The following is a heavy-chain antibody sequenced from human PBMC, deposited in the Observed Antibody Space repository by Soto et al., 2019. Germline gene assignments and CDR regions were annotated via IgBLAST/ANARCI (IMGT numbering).Heavy chain of an antibody. CDR2: IYFSGTT. CDR3: ARDRGVENWFDP. CDR1: GGSISSGGYY. D-gene: IGHD1-26*01. J-gene: IGHJ5*02. V-gene: IGHV4-31*03. Sequence: QVQLQESGPGLVKPSQTLSLTCTVSGGSISSGGYYWSWIRQYPGKGLDWIGYIYFSGTTYYNPYLKSRVTISLDPSKNQFSLKLSSVTAADTAVYYCARDRGVENWFDPWGQGTLITVSS.